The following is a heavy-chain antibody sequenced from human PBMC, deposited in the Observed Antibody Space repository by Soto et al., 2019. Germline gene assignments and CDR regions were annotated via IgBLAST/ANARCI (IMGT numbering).Heavy chain of an antibody. CDR2: ISGSGVST. Sequence: EVQLLESGGGLVQPGGSLRLSCAASGFTFSSYAMSWVRQAPGKGLEWVSAISGSGVSTYYADSVTGRFTISRDNSKNTQSQQMMSLRAADTAVYYCAQVLLTFGGVIVLPFDYWGQGPLVTVS. J-gene: IGHJ4*02. V-gene: IGHV3-23*01. CDR3: AQVLLTFGGVIVLPFDY. CDR1: GFTFSSYA. D-gene: IGHD3-16*02.